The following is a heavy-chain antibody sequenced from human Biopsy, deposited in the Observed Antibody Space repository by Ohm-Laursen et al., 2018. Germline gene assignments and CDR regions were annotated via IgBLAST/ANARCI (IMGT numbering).Heavy chain of an antibody. CDR1: GDSVSSGSFY. J-gene: IGHJ6*02. CDR2: IYNTERT. V-gene: IGHV4-61*01. CDR3: AIDRVPRRGVMPVYYYGMDV. D-gene: IGHD2-21*01. Sequence: SDTLSLTWTVSGDSVSSGSFYWTWIRQPPGQGLEWIGFIYNTERTNYNPSLKSRVTISLDTSKNQFSLELSSVIPSDTAVYYCAIDRVPRRGVMPVYYYGMDVWGQGSTVTVSS.